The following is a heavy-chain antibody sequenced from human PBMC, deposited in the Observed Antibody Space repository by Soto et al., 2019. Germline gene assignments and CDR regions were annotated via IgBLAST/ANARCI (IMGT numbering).Heavy chain of an antibody. Sequence: GGSLRLSCAASGFTFSSYSMNWVRQAPGKGLEWVSSISSSSSYIYYADSVKGRFTISRDNAKNSLYLQMNSLRAEDTAVYYCARDPRGYGDYVDYWGQGTLVTVSS. D-gene: IGHD4-17*01. CDR3: ARDPRGYGDYVDY. V-gene: IGHV3-21*01. CDR2: ISSSSSYI. J-gene: IGHJ4*02. CDR1: GFTFSSYS.